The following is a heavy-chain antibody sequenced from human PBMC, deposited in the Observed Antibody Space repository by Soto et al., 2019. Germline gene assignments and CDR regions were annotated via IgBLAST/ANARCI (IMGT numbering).Heavy chain of an antibody. CDR2: MNPDSGDT. J-gene: IGHJ4*02. CDR3: ARSRGGTGVHYDF. D-gene: IGHD7-27*01. V-gene: IGHV1-8*01. Sequence: ASLKVSCKASGFTFTNYDITWVRQATVQGPEWMGWMNPDSGDTGYVPNFQGRVSMTRSTSISTAYMELSDLRSEDTAVYYCARSRGGTGVHYDFWGQGTQVTVSS. CDR1: GFTFTNYD.